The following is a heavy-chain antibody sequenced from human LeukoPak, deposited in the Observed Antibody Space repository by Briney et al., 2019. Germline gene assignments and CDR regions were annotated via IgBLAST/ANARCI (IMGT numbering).Heavy chain of an antibody. CDR2: IYYSGST. CDR1: GGSISSYY. CDR3: ARAPPDEAWQGAFDI. Sequence: SETLSLTCTVSGGSISSYYWSWIRQPPGKGLEWIGYIYYSGSTNYNPSLKSRVTISVDTSKNQFSLRLSSVTAADTAVYYCARAPPDEAWQGAFDIWGQGTMVTVSS. J-gene: IGHJ3*02. D-gene: IGHD2-2*01. V-gene: IGHV4-59*01.